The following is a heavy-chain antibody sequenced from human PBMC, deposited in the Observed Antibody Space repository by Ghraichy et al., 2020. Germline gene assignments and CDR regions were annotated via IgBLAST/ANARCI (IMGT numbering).Heavy chain of an antibody. D-gene: IGHD2-2*01. J-gene: IGHJ4*02. Sequence: GGSLRLSCAVSGFTFSNAWMAWVRQAPGKGLEWVGHIKSKADRETTDYAAPVKGRFTISGDDSKNTLYLQMNSLKTEDTAVYYCTTATLGYCSSSTCYSFPDYWGQGTLVTVSS. V-gene: IGHV3-15*01. CDR2: IKSKADRETT. CDR3: TTATLGYCSSSTCYSFPDY. CDR1: GFTFSNAW.